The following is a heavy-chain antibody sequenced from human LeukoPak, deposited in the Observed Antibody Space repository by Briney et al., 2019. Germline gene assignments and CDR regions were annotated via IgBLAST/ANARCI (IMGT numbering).Heavy chain of an antibody. Sequence: GGSLRLSCAASGFTFRTYAMSWFRQAPGKGLEWVSFISDNGGSTYYADSVKGRFTISRDNSKNSMYLQMSSLGAEDTAIYYCAKDASARPSDHWGPGTLVTVSS. V-gene: IGHV3-23*01. CDR3: AKDASARPSDH. D-gene: IGHD3-3*01. CDR1: GFTFRTYA. CDR2: ISDNGGST. J-gene: IGHJ4*02.